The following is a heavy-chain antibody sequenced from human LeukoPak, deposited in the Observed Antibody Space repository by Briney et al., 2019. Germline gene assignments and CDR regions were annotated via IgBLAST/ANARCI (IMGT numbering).Heavy chain of an antibody. J-gene: IGHJ4*02. CDR1: GFTFSSYA. Sequence: GGSLRLSCAASGFTFSSYAMNWVRQAPGNRLEWVSSISSSSGYIYYADSVKGRFTISRDNAKNSLYLQMNSLRAEDTAVYYCARWAARRPYRSSWRDLDYWGQGTLVTVSS. V-gene: IGHV3-21*01. CDR2: ISSSSGYI. D-gene: IGHD6-13*01. CDR3: ARWAARRPYRSSWRDLDY.